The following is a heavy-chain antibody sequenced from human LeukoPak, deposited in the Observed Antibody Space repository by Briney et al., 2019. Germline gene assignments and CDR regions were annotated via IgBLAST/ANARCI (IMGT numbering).Heavy chain of an antibody. CDR2: ISSSSSYI. Sequence: PGGSLRLSCAASGFTFSSYSMNWVRQAPGKGLEWVSSISSSSSYIYYADSVKGRFTISRDNAKNSLYLQMNSLRAEDTAVYYCARDGAAAGNAFDIWGQGTMVTVSS. V-gene: IGHV3-21*01. J-gene: IGHJ3*02. CDR3: ARDGAAAGNAFDI. D-gene: IGHD6-13*01. CDR1: GFTFSSYS.